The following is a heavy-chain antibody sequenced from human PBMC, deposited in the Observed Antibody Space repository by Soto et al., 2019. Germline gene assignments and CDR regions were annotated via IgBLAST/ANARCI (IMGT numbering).Heavy chain of an antibody. CDR1: GGAFSTSD. Sequence: QVHLVQSGAEVKMPGSSVRVSCASSGGAFSTSDIGWVRQAPGQGLEWMGGIIPVFGAANYAQKFKGRVTIPADESTRTAYLEMGSLKAEDTATYYCARDPRSGWAHDAFEVWGPGTFIIVSS. CDR2: IIPVFGAA. J-gene: IGHJ3*01. CDR3: ARDPRSGWAHDAFEV. V-gene: IGHV1-69*01. D-gene: IGHD3-22*01.